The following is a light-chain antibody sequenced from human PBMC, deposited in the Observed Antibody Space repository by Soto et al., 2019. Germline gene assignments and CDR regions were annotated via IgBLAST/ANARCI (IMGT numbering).Light chain of an antibody. J-gene: IGKJ4*01. CDR1: QSVSSN. Sequence: EIVMTQSPATLSVSPGERATLSCRASQSVSSNLAWYLHKPCQAPRLLVSGASTRATGVQARFSGSGSGTEFALTISSLQSEDVAIYYCQEYNAWPLSFGGGTKVEIQ. CDR3: QEYNAWPLS. V-gene: IGKV3-15*01. CDR2: GAS.